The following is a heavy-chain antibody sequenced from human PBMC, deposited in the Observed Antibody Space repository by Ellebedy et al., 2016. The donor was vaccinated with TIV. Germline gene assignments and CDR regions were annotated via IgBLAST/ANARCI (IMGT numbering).Heavy chain of an antibody. Sequence: PGGSLRLSCAASGFTFSDYYMSWFRQAPGKGLQWVSYISSSGSTTYYADSVEGRFTISRDNAKNSLYLQMNSLRAEDTAVYYCARVGYGSSSRWFDPWGQGTLVTVSS. CDR2: ISSSGSTT. V-gene: IGHV3-11*01. J-gene: IGHJ5*02. CDR3: ARVGYGSSSRWFDP. D-gene: IGHD6-6*01. CDR1: GFTFSDYY.